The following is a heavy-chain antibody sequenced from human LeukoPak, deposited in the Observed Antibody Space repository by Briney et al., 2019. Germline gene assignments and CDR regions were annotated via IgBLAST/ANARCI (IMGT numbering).Heavy chain of an antibody. J-gene: IGHJ4*02. CDR2: IYYSGST. V-gene: IGHV4-59*08. D-gene: IGHD6-13*01. CDR1: GGSISSYY. CDR3: ARGSSWSYYFDY. Sequence: TSETLSLTCTVSGGSISSYYWSWIRQPPGKGLEWIGYIYYSGSTNCNPSLKSRVTISVDTSKNQFSLKVSSVTAADTAVYYCARGSSWSYYFDYWGQGTLVTVSS.